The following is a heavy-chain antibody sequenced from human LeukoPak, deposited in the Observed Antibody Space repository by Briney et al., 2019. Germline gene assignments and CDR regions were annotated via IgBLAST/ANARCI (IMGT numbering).Heavy chain of an antibody. CDR1: GFTFKSYG. CDR3: AKDRVTTMIVLWLDQ. J-gene: IGHJ4*02. CDR2: ISFDGTNK. Sequence: VGLLRFTCVDRGFTFKSYGVHWVRQAPVKGMEWVAVISFDGTNKYYADSVKGRFTISRDNSKNTLYLQMNSLRAEDTAVYYCAKDRVTTMIVLWLDQWGQGTLVTVSS. D-gene: IGHD3-22*01. V-gene: IGHV3-30*18.